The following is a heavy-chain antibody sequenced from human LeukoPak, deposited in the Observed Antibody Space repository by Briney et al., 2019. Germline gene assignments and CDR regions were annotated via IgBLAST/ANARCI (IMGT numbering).Heavy chain of an antibody. Sequence: GGSLRLSCAASGFTFSDCCMSWVRQAPGKGLEWVSYISSSGTTISYADSVKGRFTISRDNANNSLYLQMNSLRAEDTAVYYCARDPLSTSSPVDYWGQGTLVTVSS. CDR2: ISSSGTTI. J-gene: IGHJ4*02. V-gene: IGHV3-11*04. D-gene: IGHD2-2*01. CDR1: GFTFSDCC. CDR3: ARDPLSTSSPVDY.